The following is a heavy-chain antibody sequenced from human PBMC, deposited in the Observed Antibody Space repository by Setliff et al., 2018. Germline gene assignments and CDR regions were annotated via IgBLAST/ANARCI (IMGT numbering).Heavy chain of an antibody. CDR1: GGSISTSNYH. V-gene: IGHV4-39*07. CDR3: VRVRVVQGYYEFDS. Sequence: PSETLSLTCNASGGSISTSNYHWGWVRQPPGKGLEWIANIYFNGDTVKQPFLKSRVTISIDTSKNQFSLGLSSVIVADTATYYCVRVRVVQGYYEFDSWGQGALVTVST. D-gene: IGHD3-16*01. CDR2: IYFNGDT. J-gene: IGHJ4*02.